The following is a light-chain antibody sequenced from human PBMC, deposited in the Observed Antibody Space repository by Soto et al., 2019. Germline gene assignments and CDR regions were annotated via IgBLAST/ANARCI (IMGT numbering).Light chain of an antibody. CDR2: LGS. CDR1: ESLLHTSGYHY. V-gene: IGKV2-28*01. CDR3: MQALQSWK. J-gene: IGKJ1*01. Sequence: DVGVAQAALSIPVTPGEPASSSCRSSESLLHTSGYHYLAWYLKRPGQSPQLLIYLGSNRASGVPDRFSGSGSGTDFTLRISRVEADDIGVYYCMQALQSWKFRQGTKVDI.